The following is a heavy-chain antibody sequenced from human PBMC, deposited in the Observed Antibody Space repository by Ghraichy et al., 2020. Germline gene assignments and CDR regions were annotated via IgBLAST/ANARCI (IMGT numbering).Heavy chain of an antibody. CDR1: GGSFSGYY. Sequence: SQTLSLTCAVYGGSFSGYYWSWIRQPPGKGLEWIGEINHSGSTNYNPSLKSRVTISVDTSKNQFSLKLSSVTAADTAVYYCARGGARVGNFQGDFWSGYYVHYYGMDVWGQGTTVTVSS. D-gene: IGHD3-3*01. CDR2: INHSGST. V-gene: IGHV4-34*01. J-gene: IGHJ6*02. CDR3: ARGGARVGNFQGDFWSGYYVHYYGMDV.